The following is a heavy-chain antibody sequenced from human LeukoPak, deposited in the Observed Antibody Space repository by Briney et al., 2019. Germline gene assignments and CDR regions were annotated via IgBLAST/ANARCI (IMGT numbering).Heavy chain of an antibody. J-gene: IGHJ3*02. CDR1: GFTFSSYG. D-gene: IGHD6-19*01. CDR3: ARGRDSSGWSDAFDI. V-gene: IGHV3-33*01. CDR2: IWYDGSNK. Sequence: GGSLRLPCTASGFTFSSYGMHWVRQAPGKGLEWVAVIWYDGSNKYYADSVKGRFTISRDNSKNTLYLQMNSLRAEDTAVYYCARGRDSSGWSDAFDIWGQGTMVTVSS.